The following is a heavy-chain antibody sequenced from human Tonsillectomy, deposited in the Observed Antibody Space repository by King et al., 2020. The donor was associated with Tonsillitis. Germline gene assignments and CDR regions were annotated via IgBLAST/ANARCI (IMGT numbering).Heavy chain of an antibody. CDR2: IKNKNEGETT. CDR1: GFPFRKAW. J-gene: IGHJ3*01. Sequence: VQLVESGGGLVNPGGSLRLSCAASGFPFRKAWMTWVRQAPGKGLEWVGHIKNKNEGETTDFAAPVKGRFSISRDDSKAMLYLQLNSLKTDDTAVYYCTTDWGSGHSWVRAFALWGQGTMVTVSS. V-gene: IGHV3-15*01. D-gene: IGHD3-22*01. CDR3: TTDWGSGHSWVRAFAL.